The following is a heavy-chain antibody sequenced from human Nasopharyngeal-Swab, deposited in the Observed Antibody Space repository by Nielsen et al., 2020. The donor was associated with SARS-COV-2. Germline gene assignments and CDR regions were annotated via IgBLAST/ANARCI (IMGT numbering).Heavy chain of an antibody. CDR1: GYTFTSYD. V-gene: IGHV1-8*01. CDR2: MNPNSGNT. D-gene: IGHD4-17*01. J-gene: IGHJ4*02. Sequence: ASVKVSCKASGYTFTSYDINWVRQATGQGLEWMGWMNPNSGNTGYAQKFQGRVTMTRNTSISTAYMELSSLRSEDTAVYYCALRVTTVTPIVVSGSYWGQGTLVTVSS. CDR3: ALRVTTVTPIVVSGSY.